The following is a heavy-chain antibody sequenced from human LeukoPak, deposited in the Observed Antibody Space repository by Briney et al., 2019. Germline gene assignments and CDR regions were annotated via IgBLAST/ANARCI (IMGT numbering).Heavy chain of an antibody. CDR3: ARRGTVTTERFDY. Sequence: PSETLSLTCTVSGGSISSYYWSWARQPPGKGLEWIGHIYDTGNTNYNPSLESRVTISVDTSKNQFSLRLTSVTAADTAVYFCARRGTVTTERFDYWGQGTLVTVSS. V-gene: IGHV4-59*01. CDR1: GGSISSYY. CDR2: IYDTGNT. D-gene: IGHD4-11*01. J-gene: IGHJ4*02.